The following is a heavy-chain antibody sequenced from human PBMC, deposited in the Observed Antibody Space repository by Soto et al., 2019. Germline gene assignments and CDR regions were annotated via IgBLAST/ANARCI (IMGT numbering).Heavy chain of an antibody. CDR3: ARGQDYGRYFDY. D-gene: IGHD4-17*01. CDR2: TSSSGSTI. CDR1: GLSFSDYY. V-gene: IGHV3-11*01. Sequence: PWGSLRLSCAASGLSFSDYYMSWIRQAPGKGLEWVSYTSSSGSTIYYADSVKGRFTISRDNAKNSLYLQMNSLRAEDTAVYYCARGQDYGRYFDYWGQGTLVTVSS. J-gene: IGHJ4*02.